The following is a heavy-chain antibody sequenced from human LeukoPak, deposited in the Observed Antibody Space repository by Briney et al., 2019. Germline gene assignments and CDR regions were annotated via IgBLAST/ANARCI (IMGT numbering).Heavy chain of an antibody. Sequence: ASVKVSCKASGYTFTSYGISWVRQAPGQGLEWMGWISAYNGNTNYAQELPGRVTMTTDTSTGTAYMELRSLRSDDTAVYYCARDTAMVTAFDYWGQGTLVTVSS. CDR2: ISAYNGNT. CDR3: ARDTAMVTAFDY. D-gene: IGHD5-18*01. V-gene: IGHV1-18*01. J-gene: IGHJ4*02. CDR1: GYTFTSYG.